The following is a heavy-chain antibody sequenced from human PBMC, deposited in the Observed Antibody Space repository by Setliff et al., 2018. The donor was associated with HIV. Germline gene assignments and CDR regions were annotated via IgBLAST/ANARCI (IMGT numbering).Heavy chain of an antibody. V-gene: IGHV4-59*01. CDR1: GASIRSFH. Sequence: SETLSLTCTVSGASIRSFHWSWIRQPPGKGLEWIGYIYYSGSANYTPSLKSRVTISVDTSKNQFSLKLSSVTAADTAVYYCAGDVGSHYDSREYYFDYWGQGTLVTVSS. CDR3: AGDVGSHYDSREYYFDY. CDR2: IYYSGSA. D-gene: IGHD3-22*01. J-gene: IGHJ4*02.